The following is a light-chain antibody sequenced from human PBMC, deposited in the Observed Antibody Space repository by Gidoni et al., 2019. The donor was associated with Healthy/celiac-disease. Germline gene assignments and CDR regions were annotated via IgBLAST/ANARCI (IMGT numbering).Light chain of an antibody. CDR1: QGIRND. J-gene: IGKJ1*01. CDR2: AAS. Sequence: AIQMTQSPSSLSASVGDRVTITCRASQGIRNDLGWYQQKPGKAPKLLIYAASSLQSGVPSRFSGSGSGTDFTLTISGLQPEDFATYYCLQDYRGTFGQGTKVEIK. V-gene: IGKV1-6*01. CDR3: LQDYRGT.